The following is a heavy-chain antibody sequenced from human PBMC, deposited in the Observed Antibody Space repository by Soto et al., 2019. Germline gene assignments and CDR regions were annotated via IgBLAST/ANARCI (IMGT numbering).Heavy chain of an antibody. CDR2: IQSGGPT. D-gene: IGHD2-15*01. CDR1: GFTVSSKY. Sequence: EVQLVESGGGLVQPGGSLRLSCAASGFTVSSKYMSWVRQAPGKGLEWVSLIQSGGPTYYADSVKGRFTISRDTSENTVHLHMDSLNVVDTAVYYCARDDVLWDGGRCYGVPLDVWGKATTVTVSS. V-gene: IGHV3-66*01. CDR3: ARDDVLWDGGRCYGVPLDV. J-gene: IGHJ6*04.